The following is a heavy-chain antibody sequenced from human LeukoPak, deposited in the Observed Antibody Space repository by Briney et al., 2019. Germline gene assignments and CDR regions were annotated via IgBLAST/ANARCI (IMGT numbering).Heavy chain of an antibody. CDR1: GYSFTSYW. D-gene: IGHD3-22*01. V-gene: IGHV5-10-1*01. J-gene: IGHJ4*02. CDR3: ARRGYYDSGAYYIGDYFDY. CDR2: IDPSDSYT. Sequence: GESLKISCKGSGYSFTSYWISWVRQMPGKGLEWMGRIDPSDSYTNYSPSFQGHATISADKSISTAYLQWSSLEASDAAMYYCARRGYYDSGAYYIGDYFDYWGQGTLVTVSS.